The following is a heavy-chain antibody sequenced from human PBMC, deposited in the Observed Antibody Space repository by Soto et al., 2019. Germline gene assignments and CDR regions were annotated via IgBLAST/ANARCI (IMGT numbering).Heavy chain of an antibody. Sequence: ASVKVSCKTSGFTFSTSAMQWVRQARGQRLEWIGWIVVGSGTTNHAQKFQGRITITRDMSTSTAYMELSSLRSEDTAVYYCAPDRNGDSDAFDFWGQGTMVTVSS. J-gene: IGHJ3*01. D-gene: IGHD4-17*01. CDR2: IVVGSGTT. V-gene: IGHV1-58*02. CDR1: GFTFSTSA. CDR3: APDRNGDSDAFDF.